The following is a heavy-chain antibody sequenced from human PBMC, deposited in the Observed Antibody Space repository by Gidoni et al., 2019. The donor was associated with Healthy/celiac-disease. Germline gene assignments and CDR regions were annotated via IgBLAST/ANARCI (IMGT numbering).Heavy chain of an antibody. CDR3: ARDGSYCGGDCYQV. J-gene: IGHJ4*02. D-gene: IGHD2-21*02. V-gene: IGHV1-69*01. Sequence: QAQLVQSGAEVKKPGSSVKVSCNASGGTFSSYAISWVRQAPGQGLEWMGGIIPIFGTANYAQKFQGRVTITADESTSTAYMELSSLRSEDTAVYYCARDGSYCGGDCYQVWGQGTLVTVSS. CDR2: IIPIFGTA. CDR1: GGTFSSYA.